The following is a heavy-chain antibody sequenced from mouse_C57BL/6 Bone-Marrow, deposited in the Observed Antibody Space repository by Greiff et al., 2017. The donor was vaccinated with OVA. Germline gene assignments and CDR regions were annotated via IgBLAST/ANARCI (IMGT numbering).Heavy chain of an antibody. J-gene: IGHJ1*03. CDR1: GFTFSSYA. Sequence: EVQLVESGGGLVKPGGSLKLSCAASGFTFSSYAMSWVRQTPEKRLEWVATISDGGSYIYYPDNVKGRFTISRDNAKNNLYLQMSHLKSEDTAMYYCAMYFDVWGTGTTVTVSS. CDR2: ISDGGSYI. V-gene: IGHV5-4*01. CDR3: AMYFDV.